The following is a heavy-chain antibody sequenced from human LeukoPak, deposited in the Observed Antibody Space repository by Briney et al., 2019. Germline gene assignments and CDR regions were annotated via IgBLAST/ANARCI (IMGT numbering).Heavy chain of an antibody. CDR1: GGSISSYY. V-gene: IGHV4-59*01. D-gene: IGHD6-13*01. J-gene: IGHJ4*02. CDR2: IYYSGST. CDR3: ARLAAAGFSFDY. Sequence: SETLSLTCTVSGGSISSYYWSWIRQPPGKGLEWIEYIYYSGSTNYNPSLKSRVTISVDTSKNQFSLKLSSVTAADTAVYYCARLAAAGFSFDYWGQGTLVTVSS.